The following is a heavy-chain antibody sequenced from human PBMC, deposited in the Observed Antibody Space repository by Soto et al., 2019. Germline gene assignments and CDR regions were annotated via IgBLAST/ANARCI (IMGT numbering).Heavy chain of an antibody. D-gene: IGHD2-2*01. V-gene: IGHV1-8*01. J-gene: IGHJ4*01. CDR1: GYTFTSYD. CDR3: ARDPNLYCSGTDCYVY. CDR2: MNPNSGNT. Sequence: ASVKVSCKASGYTFTSYDINWVRQATGQGPEWMGWMNPNSGNTGYAQKFQGRVTMTRNTSISTAYMELSSLRSEDTAVYYRARDPNLYCSGTDCYVYWGHGTLVTVSS.